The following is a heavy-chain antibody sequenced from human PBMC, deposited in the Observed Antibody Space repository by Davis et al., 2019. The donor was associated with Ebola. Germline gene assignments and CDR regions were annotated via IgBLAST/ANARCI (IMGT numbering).Heavy chain of an antibody. Sequence: MPSETLSLTCAVSGGSISSSNWWRWVRQPPGKGLEWIGEIYHSGSTNYNPSLKSRVTISVDTSKNQFSLKLSSVTAADTAVYYCASTVTTNDGAFDIWGQGTMVTVSS. CDR2: IYHSGST. V-gene: IGHV4-4*02. J-gene: IGHJ3*02. CDR3: ASTVTTNDGAFDI. D-gene: IGHD4-17*01. CDR1: GGSISSSNW.